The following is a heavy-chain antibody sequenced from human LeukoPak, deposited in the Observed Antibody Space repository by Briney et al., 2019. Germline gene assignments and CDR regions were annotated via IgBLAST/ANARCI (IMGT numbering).Heavy chain of an antibody. CDR3: ARVGYCSGGSCYSAYYYYYYMDV. J-gene: IGHJ6*03. V-gene: IGHV4-30-2*01. CDR1: GGSISSGGYS. CDR2: IYHSGST. D-gene: IGHD2-15*01. Sequence: SETLSLTCAVSGGSISSGGYSWSWIRQPPGKGLEWIGYIYHSGSTYYNPSLKSRVTISVDTSKNQFSLKLSSVTAADTAVYYCARVGYCSGGSCYSAYYYYYYMDVWGKGTTVTVSS.